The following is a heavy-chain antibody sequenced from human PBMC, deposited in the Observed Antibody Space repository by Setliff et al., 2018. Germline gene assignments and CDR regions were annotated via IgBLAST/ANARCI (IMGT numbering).Heavy chain of an antibody. CDR3: AFEYGTSKRFDP. Sequence: GASVKVSCKASGDSFNNYAISWVRQAPGQGLEWMGGTIPLFGTTDYAQKFHGRVTIITDESTSTVYMVLNNLRSEDTALYYCAFEYGTSKRFDPRGQGTLVTVSS. V-gene: IGHV1-69*05. J-gene: IGHJ5*02. D-gene: IGHD3-10*01. CDR1: GDSFNNYA. CDR2: TIPLFGTT.